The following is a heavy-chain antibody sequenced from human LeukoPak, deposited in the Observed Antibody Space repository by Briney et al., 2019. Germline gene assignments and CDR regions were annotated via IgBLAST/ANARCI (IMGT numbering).Heavy chain of an antibody. V-gene: IGHV4-39*01. CDR3: ARLVSRPDAFDI. D-gene: IGHD2-21*01. J-gene: IGHJ3*02. CDR1: GGSISSSSYY. CDR2: IYYSGST. Sequence: PSETLSLTCTVSGGSISSSSYYWGWIRQPPGKGLEWIGNIYYSGSTYYKPSLKSRVTLSVDTSENQFSVRLSSVTAEDTAVYYCARLVSRPDAFDIWGQGTMVTVSS.